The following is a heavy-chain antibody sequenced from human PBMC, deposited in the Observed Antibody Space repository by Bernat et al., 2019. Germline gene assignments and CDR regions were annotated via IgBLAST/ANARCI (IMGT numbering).Heavy chain of an antibody. CDR2: ISYDGSNK. D-gene: IGHD3-10*01. V-gene: IGHV3-30*18. CDR1: GFTFSSYG. CDR3: AKVRYYGSRSYPFDY. Sequence: QVQLVESGGGVVQPGRSLRLSCAASGFTFSSYGMHWVRQAPGKGLEWVAVISYDGSNKYYADSVKGRFTISRDNSKNTLYLQMNSLRAEDTAVYYCAKVRYYGSRSYPFDYWGQGTLVTVSS. J-gene: IGHJ4*02.